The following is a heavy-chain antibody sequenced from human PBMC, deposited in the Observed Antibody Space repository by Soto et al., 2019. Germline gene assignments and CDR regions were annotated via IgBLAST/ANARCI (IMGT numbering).Heavy chain of an antibody. J-gene: IGHJ4*02. V-gene: IGHV3-48*01. Sequence: EVYLVESGGGLVQPGGSLRLSCVASGFTFTDYGMNWVRQAPGKGLEWISYINGSSTSIHYADSVTGRFAISSDKAKNSVYLQMNNLRAEDTALYYCVRDRYLNLWGQGTLVTVSS. CDR3: VRDRYLNL. CDR1: GFTFTDYG. CDR2: INGSSTSI.